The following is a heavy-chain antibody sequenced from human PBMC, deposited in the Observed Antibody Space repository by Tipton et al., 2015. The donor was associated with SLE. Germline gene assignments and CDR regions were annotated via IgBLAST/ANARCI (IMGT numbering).Heavy chain of an antibody. J-gene: IGHJ6*02. D-gene: IGHD3-3*01. CDR3: ARRKSGYRWGMDV. CDR2: LYASGST. CDR1: NGSISSHY. V-gene: IGHV4-59*11. Sequence: TLSLTCTVSNGSISSHYWNWIRQSPGKGLEWIGYLYASGSTNYNPSLKSRVTISVDTSKNQFSLKLSSVTAADTAVYYCARRKSGYRWGMDVWGQGTTVNVSS.